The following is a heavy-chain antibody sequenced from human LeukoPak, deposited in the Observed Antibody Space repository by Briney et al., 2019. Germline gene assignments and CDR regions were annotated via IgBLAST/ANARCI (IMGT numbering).Heavy chain of an antibody. J-gene: IGHJ4*02. V-gene: IGHV4-59*01. Sequence: PSETLSLTCTVSGGSISTYYWSWIRQPPGKGLEWIGHIYYSGSTNYNPSLKGRVTIAVDTSKNHFSLKLSSVTAADTAVYYCTRNYDSSGYTTFGYWGRGTLVTVSS. CDR3: TRNYDSSGYTTFGY. CDR2: IYYSGST. D-gene: IGHD3-22*01. CDR1: GGSISTYY.